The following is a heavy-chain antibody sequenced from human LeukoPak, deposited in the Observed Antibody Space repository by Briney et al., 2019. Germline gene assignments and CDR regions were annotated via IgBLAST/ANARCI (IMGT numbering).Heavy chain of an antibody. Sequence: ASVKVSCKASGYTFTSYAMHWVRQAPGQRLEWMGWINAGNGNTKYSQKFQGRVAITRDTSASTAYMELSSLGSEDTAVYYCASSRTYYYDSSGYLAIDPRGQGTLVTVSS. CDR3: ASSRTYYYDSSGYLAIDP. V-gene: IGHV1-3*01. D-gene: IGHD3-22*01. CDR1: GYTFTSYA. CDR2: INAGNGNT. J-gene: IGHJ5*02.